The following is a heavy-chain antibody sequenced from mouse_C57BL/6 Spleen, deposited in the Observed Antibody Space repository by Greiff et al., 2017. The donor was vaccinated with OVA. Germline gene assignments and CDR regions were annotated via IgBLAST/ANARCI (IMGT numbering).Heavy chain of an antibody. Sequence: EVHLVESGGGLVQPGGSLKLSCAASGFTFSSYAMSWVRQTPEKRLEWVATISDGGSYTYYPDNVKGRFTISRDNAKNNLYLQMSHLKSEDTAMYYCARDPSHYGGWFAYWGQGTLVTVSA. CDR3: ARDPSHYGGWFAY. CDR1: GFTFSSYA. D-gene: IGHD1-1*02. J-gene: IGHJ3*01. V-gene: IGHV5-4*01. CDR2: ISDGGSYT.